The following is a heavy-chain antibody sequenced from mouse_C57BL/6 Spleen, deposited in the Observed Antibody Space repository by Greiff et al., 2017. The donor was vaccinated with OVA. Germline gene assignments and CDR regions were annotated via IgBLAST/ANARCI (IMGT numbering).Heavy chain of an antibody. J-gene: IGHJ2*01. Sequence: EVKLVESGGGLVKPGGSLKLSCAASGFTFSDYGMHWVRQAPEKGLEWVAYISSGSSTIYYADTVKGRFTISRDNAKNTLFLQMTSLRSEDTAMSYCARADYGKVYFDYWGQGTTLTVSS. CDR2: ISSGSSTI. CDR3: ARADYGKVYFDY. CDR1: GFTFSDYG. D-gene: IGHD1-1*01. V-gene: IGHV5-17*01.